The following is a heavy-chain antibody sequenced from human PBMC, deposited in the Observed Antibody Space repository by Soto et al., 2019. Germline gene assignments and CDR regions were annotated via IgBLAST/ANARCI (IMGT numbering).Heavy chain of an antibody. J-gene: IGHJ3*02. CDR1: GVTLSVDH. D-gene: IGHD2-15*01. V-gene: IGHV1-2*04. Sequence: GAPVEASWQASGVTLSVDHIGRGRQGPEQGLEWMGWINPNSGGTNYAQKFQGWVTMTRDTSASTAYMELSSLRSEDTAVYYCAREYEDIVVVVAATFAFDIWGQGTMVTVSS. CDR2: INPNSGGT. CDR3: AREYEDIVVVVAATFAFDI.